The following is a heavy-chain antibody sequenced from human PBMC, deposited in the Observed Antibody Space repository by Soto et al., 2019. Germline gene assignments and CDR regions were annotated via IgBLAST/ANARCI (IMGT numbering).Heavy chain of an antibody. CDR2: ISHVGSNE. J-gene: IGHJ4*02. V-gene: IGHV3-30-3*01. CDR3: ARDLRPGGSYILY. Sequence: QVQLVESGGGVVQPGRSLRLSCVASGFTFNYYAMHWVRQAPGKGLEWVTVISHVGSNEYYADSVKGRFTISRDNSRNTLSLQMNSLRPDDTAVYYCARDLRPGGSYILYWGQGTLVTVSS. D-gene: IGHD1-26*01. CDR1: GFTFNYYA.